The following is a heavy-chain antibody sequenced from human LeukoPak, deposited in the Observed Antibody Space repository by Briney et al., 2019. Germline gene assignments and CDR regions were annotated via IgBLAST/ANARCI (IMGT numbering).Heavy chain of an antibody. V-gene: IGHV1-8*01. CDR3: ARDYFDSSGTIYYFYGLDV. J-gene: IGHJ6*02. Sequence: GASVKVSCATFGYTFTSFDINWVRQDPGQGLEWMGWMNPDTGKTGYAQKFQGRVTMTRNTSIGTASMELSSLRSDDTAVYYCARDYFDSSGTIYYFYGLDVWGLGTTVTVSS. D-gene: IGHD3-22*01. CDR2: MNPDTGKT. CDR1: GYTFTSFD.